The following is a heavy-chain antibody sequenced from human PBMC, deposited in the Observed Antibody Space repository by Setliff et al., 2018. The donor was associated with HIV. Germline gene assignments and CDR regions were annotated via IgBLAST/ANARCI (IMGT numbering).Heavy chain of an antibody. CDR2: IYRSGTT. J-gene: IGHJ4*02. CDR3: ARGLSFYDPGGFDY. Sequence: SETLSLTCTIFGGSFSNYRWSWIRQPAGRGLEWIGRIYRSGTTDYKPSLKSRVSMSLDTSKNQFSLKLSSVTAADTAVYYCARGLSFYDPGGFDYWGQGTLVTVSS. CDR1: GGSFSNYR. V-gene: IGHV4-4*07. D-gene: IGHD3-22*01.